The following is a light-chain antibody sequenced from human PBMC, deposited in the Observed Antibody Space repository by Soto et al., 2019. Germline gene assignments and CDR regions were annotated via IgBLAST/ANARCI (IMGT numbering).Light chain of an antibody. CDR1: QDMSSS. Sequence: AIQLTQSPSSLSASVGDRVTITCRASQDMSSSLAWYQQKAGKAPKLLIYGASILQSGVPSGFSGSGFGTDFTLTISSLRAEDFAIYFCQQTKSYPSTFGGGTRVEI. CDR2: GAS. J-gene: IGKJ4*01. V-gene: IGKV1-13*02. CDR3: QQTKSYPST.